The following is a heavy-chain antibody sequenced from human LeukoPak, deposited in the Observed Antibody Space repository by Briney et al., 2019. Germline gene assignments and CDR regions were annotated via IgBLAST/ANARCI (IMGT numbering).Heavy chain of an antibody. CDR1: GFTFSSYW. CDR3: ARVPIVVVPGGLYYYGMDV. D-gene: IGHD2-2*01. J-gene: IGHJ6*02. V-gene: IGHV3-7*01. Sequence: GGSLRLSCAASGFTFSSYWMSWVRQAPGKGLEWVANIKQDGSEKYYVDSVKGRFTISRDNAKNSLYLQMNSLRAEDTAVYYCARVPIVVVPGGLYYYGMDVWGQGTTVSVSS. CDR2: IKQDGSEK.